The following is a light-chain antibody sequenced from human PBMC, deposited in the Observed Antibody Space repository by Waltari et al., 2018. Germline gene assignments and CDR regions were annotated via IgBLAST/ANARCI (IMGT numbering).Light chain of an antibody. V-gene: IGLV1-51*02. CDR3: GTWDGSLRGWV. Sequence: QSVLTQPPSVSAAPGQKVTISCSGHSFDIENIFVSWYQHLPGTAPKLLIYENNKRPSGIPDRLSGSKSGTSATLDISGLQIGDEADYYCGTWDGSLRGWVFGGGTKLTVL. CDR1: SFDIENIF. CDR2: ENN. J-gene: IGLJ3*02.